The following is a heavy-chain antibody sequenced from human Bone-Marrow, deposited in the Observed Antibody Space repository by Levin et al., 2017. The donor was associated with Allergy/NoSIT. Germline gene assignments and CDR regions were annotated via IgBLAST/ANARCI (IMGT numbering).Heavy chain of an antibody. J-gene: IGHJ4*02. D-gene: IGHD2-15*01. Sequence: RPGGSLRLSCAASGFTFDDYAMHWVRQAPGKGLEWVSGISWNSGSRGYADSVKGRFTISRDNAKNSLYLQMNSLRPEDTALYYCARDKRAATPYYLDDWGQGTLVTVSS. CDR1: GFTFDDYA. CDR2: ISWNSGSR. CDR3: ARDKRAATPYYLDD. V-gene: IGHV3-9*01.